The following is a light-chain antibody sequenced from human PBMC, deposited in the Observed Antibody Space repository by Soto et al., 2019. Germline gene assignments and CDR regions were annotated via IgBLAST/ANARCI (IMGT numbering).Light chain of an antibody. CDR1: QSVSSNF. J-gene: IGKJ5*01. Sequence: IVLPQSQGTLSLSPGERATVSCRAGQSVSSNFLAWFQQKPGQAPRLLIYHASNRATGIPDRFSGGGSGTDFTLTISRLEPEDFAVYYCEQYGNSPITFGQGTRLEIK. CDR2: HAS. CDR3: EQYGNSPIT. V-gene: IGKV3-20*01.